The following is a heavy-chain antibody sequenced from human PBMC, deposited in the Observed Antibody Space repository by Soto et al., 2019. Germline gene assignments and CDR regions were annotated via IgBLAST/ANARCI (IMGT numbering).Heavy chain of an antibody. CDR3: ARGSGMTPRPRDD. J-gene: IGHJ4*02. CDR2: FSGTAGGT. V-gene: IGHV3-23*01. CDR1: GFSFDNFG. D-gene: IGHD6-6*01. Sequence: VSLRLSCAGSGFSFDNFGMSWVRQPPGKGLEWVSGFSGTAGGTYYADSVKGRFTISRDRSKNTVYLQMNNLSAEDTAVYYCARGSGMTPRPRDDWSQGTQVT.